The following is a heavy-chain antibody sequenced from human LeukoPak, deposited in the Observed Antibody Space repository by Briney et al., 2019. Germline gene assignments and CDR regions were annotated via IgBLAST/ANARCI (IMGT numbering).Heavy chain of an antibody. D-gene: IGHD2-15*01. V-gene: IGHV1-46*01. CDR1: GYTFTSYY. CDR3: ARCDHFEVAAKRDWYFDL. CDR2: LNPSGGST. Sequence: ASVKVSCKASGYTFTSYYMHWVRQAPGQGLEWMGILNPSGGSTSYAQKFQGRATMTRDMSTSTVYMELSSLRSEDTAVYYCARCDHFEVAAKRDWYFDLWGRGTLVTVSS. J-gene: IGHJ2*01.